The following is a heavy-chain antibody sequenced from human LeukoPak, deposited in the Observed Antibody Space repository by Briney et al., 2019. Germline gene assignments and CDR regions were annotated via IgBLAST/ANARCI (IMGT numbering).Heavy chain of an antibody. V-gene: IGHV3-23*01. Sequence: GGSLRLSCAASGFTFSSYAMSWVRQAPGKGLEWVSAISGSGGSIYYADSVKGRFTISRDNSKNTLYLQMNSLRAEDTAVYYCAKTRNYYGSGSYYKGWFDPWGQGTLVTVSS. D-gene: IGHD3-10*01. CDR1: GFTFSSYA. CDR2: ISGSGGSI. CDR3: AKTRNYYGSGSYYKGWFDP. J-gene: IGHJ5*02.